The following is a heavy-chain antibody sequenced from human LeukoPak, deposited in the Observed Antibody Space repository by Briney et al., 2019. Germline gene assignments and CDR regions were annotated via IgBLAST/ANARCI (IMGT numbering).Heavy chain of an antibody. J-gene: IGHJ4*02. CDR1: GGSFSSYA. CDR3: ARDPSYSRHGQKDSSSTSCYPKQDYEGDDY. Sequence: ASLKLSCKASGGSFSSYAISWVRQAPGQGLEWMGGVFPIFGTANYAQKFQGRVTITEDKSTSTAYMELSSLRSDATAVYYCARDPSYSRHGQKDSSSTSCYPKQDYEGDDYWGQGNLVTVSS. V-gene: IGHV1-69*06. CDR2: VFPIFGTA. D-gene: IGHD2-2*01.